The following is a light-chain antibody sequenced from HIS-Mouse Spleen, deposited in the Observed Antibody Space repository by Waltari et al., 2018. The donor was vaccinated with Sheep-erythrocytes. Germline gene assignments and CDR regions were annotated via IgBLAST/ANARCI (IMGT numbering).Light chain of an antibody. CDR3: QQYDNLPLT. Sequence: DIQMTQSPSSLSASGGDRVTITCQASQDISNYLNWYQQKPGKAPKLLIYDASNLETGVPSRFSGSGSWTDFTFTISSLQPEDIATYYCQQYDNLPLTFGGGTKVEIK. CDR2: DAS. V-gene: IGKV1-33*01. J-gene: IGKJ4*01. CDR1: QDISNY.